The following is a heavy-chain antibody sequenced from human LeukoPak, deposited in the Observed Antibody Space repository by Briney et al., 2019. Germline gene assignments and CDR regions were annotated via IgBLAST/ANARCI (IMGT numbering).Heavy chain of an antibody. CDR3: ARGLLYYYDSSGYYY. J-gene: IGHJ4*02. D-gene: IGHD3-22*01. CDR2: INHSGST. Sequence: SETLSLTCAVYGGSFSGYYWSWIRQPPGKGPEWIGEINHSGSTNYNPSLKSRVTISVDTSKNQFSLKLSSVTAADTAVYYCARGLLYYYDSSGYYYWGQGTLVTVSS. CDR1: GGSFSGYY. V-gene: IGHV4-34*01.